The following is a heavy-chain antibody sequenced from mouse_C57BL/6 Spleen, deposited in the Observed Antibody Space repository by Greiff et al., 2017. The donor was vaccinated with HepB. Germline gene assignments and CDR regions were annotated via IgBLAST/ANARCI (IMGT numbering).Heavy chain of an antibody. CDR2: ISYDGSN. CDR3: AREGEYYSNYEAY. D-gene: IGHD2-5*01. V-gene: IGHV3-6*01. Sequence: VQLQQSGPGLVKPSQSLSLTCSVTGYSITSGYYWNWIRQFPGNKLEWMGYISYDGSNNYNPSLKNRISITRDTSKNQFFLKLNSVTTEDTATYYCAREGEYYSNYEAYWGQGTLVTVSA. J-gene: IGHJ3*01. CDR1: GYSITSGYY.